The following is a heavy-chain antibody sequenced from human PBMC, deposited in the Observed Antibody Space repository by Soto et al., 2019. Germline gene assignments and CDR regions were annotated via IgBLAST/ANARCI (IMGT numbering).Heavy chain of an antibody. D-gene: IGHD3-16*01. CDR1: SGSIFTTNW. J-gene: IGHJ3*01. Sequence: QVQLQESGPGLVKPSGTLSLTCAASSGSIFTTNWWSWVRQSPGRGLPWIGDIYHSGSPKYNPSLNMRVSISTDKSQARFFLNLTSVTAADTSVYYWARKPDVTTARVGGGYVFDVWGQGTMVTVSS. V-gene: IGHV4-4*02. CDR2: IYHSGSP. CDR3: ARKPDVTTARVGGGYVFDV.